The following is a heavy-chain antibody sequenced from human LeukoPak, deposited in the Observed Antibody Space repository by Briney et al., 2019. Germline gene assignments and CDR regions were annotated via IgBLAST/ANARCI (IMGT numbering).Heavy chain of an antibody. J-gene: IGHJ4*02. CDR1: GYTFTGYY. V-gene: IGHV1-2*02. Sequence: ASVKVSCKASGYTFTGYYMHWVRQAPGQGLEWMVWINPNSGGTNYAQKFQGRVTMTRDTSISTAYMELSRLRSDDTAVYYCAREVVGGFITGMKGYFDYWGQGTLVTVSS. D-gene: IGHD1-20*01. CDR3: AREVVGGFITGMKGYFDY. CDR2: INPNSGGT.